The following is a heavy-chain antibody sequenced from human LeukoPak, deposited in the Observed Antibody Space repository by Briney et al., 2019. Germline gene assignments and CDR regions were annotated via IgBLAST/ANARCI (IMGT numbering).Heavy chain of an antibody. J-gene: IGHJ6*03. V-gene: IGHV1-2*02. CDR1: GYTFTGYY. CDR3: AREETARIAAAGTRGYYYYYYMDV. D-gene: IGHD6-13*01. CDR2: INPNSGGT. Sequence: ASVKVSCKASGYTFTGYYMHWVRQAPGQGLEWMGWINPNSGGTNYAQKFQGRVTMTRDTSISTAYMELSRLRSDDTAVYYCAREETARIAAAGTRGYYYYYYMDVWGKGTTVTVSS.